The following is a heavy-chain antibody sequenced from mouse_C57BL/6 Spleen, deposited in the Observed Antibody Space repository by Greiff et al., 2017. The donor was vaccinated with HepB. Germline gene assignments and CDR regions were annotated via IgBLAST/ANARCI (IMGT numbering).Heavy chain of an antibody. CDR3: ARPLRRDYFDY. J-gene: IGHJ2*01. CDR2: ISSGGSYT. CDR1: GFTFSSYG. Sequence: EVMLVESGGDLVKPGGSLKLSCAASGFTFSSYGMSWVRQTPDKRLEWVATISSGGSYTYYPDSVKGRVTISRDNAKNTLYLQMSSLKSEDTAMYYCARPLRRDYFDYWGQGTTLTVSS. D-gene: IGHD1-1*01. V-gene: IGHV5-6*01.